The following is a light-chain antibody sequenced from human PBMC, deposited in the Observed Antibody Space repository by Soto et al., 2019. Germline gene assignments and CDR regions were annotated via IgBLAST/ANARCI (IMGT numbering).Light chain of an antibody. CDR1: TLGDKY. Sequence: SYELTQPPSVTVSPGQTASITCSGDTLGDKYACWYQQKPGQSPVLVTYQDSKRPSGIPERFSGSNSGNTAPLTISGTQAMDEADYYCQAWDSSTAVFGTGTKLTVL. V-gene: IGLV3-1*01. CDR3: QAWDSSTAV. J-gene: IGLJ1*01. CDR2: QDS.